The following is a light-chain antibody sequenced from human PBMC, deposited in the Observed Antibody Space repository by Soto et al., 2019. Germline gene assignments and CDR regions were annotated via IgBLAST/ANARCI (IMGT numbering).Light chain of an antibody. J-gene: IGKJ3*01. CDR2: AAS. CDR1: QGISSY. V-gene: IGKV1-9*01. CDR3: LHLNSCSPDT. Sequence: DIQLTQSPSFLSASVGDRVTITCRASQGISSYLAWYQQKPGETPKLLIFAASTLQNGVPSRFSGNGSGTEFTLTIISLQPEDFASYYFLHLNSCSPDTFGPGTKVDIK.